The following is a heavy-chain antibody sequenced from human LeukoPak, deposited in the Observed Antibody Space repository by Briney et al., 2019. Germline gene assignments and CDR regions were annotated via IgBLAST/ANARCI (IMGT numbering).Heavy chain of an antibody. Sequence: SVKVSCQASGGTFKSYGIRWVGPAPGQGAEWKGVIIPILGTANYAQKFQGRVTITADESTSTAYMELSSLRSEDTAVYYCASPEGGYSYGYVYWGQGTLVTVSS. CDR2: IIPILGTA. J-gene: IGHJ4*02. D-gene: IGHD5-18*01. CDR1: GGTFKSYG. V-gene: IGHV1-69*01. CDR3: ASPEGGYSYGYVY.